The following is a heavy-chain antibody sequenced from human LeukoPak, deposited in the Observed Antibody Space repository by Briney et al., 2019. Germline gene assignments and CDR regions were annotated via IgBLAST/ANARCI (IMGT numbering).Heavy chain of an antibody. CDR2: ISSIGST. Sequence: SETLSLTCSVSDDSFSTHYWTWIRQPPGKGLEWIGYISSIGSTNYNPSLKSRVTISVDTSKKQFSLKMTSVTAEDTAVYYCARVRYGSGSYYYYYYYMDVWGKGTTVTVSS. V-gene: IGHV4-59*11. CDR1: DDSFSTHY. CDR3: ARVRYGSGSYYYYYYYMDV. D-gene: IGHD3-10*01. J-gene: IGHJ6*03.